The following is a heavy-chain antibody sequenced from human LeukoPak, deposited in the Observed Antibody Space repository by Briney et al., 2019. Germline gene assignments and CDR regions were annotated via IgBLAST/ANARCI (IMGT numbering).Heavy chain of an antibody. V-gene: IGHV4-39*07. Sequence: PSETLSLTCTVSGGSISTSNYYWGWIRQPPGKGLEWIGNIYHSGSTYYNPSPKSRVTISVDTSKNQFSLKLSSVTAADTAVYYCARVLKGRAPFDYWGQGTLVTVSS. CDR1: GGSISTSNYY. J-gene: IGHJ4*02. CDR2: IYHSGST. CDR3: ARVLKGRAPFDY.